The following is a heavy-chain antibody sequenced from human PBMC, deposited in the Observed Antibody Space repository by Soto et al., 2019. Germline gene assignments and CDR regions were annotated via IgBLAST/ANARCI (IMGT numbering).Heavy chain of an antibody. CDR2: ISYDSSNK. Sequence: VQLLESGGGLIQPGGSLRLSCAASGFTFSYGIHWLRQAPGKGLEWVAYISYDSSNKFYGDSVKGRFTISRDNSKNTQFLQMNSLRAEDTAVYYCAKLVIGYCSGNTCDDYCGQGTRVAVSS. V-gene: IGHV3-30*18. CDR3: AKLVIGYCSGNTCDDY. CDR1: GFTFSYG. J-gene: IGHJ4*02. D-gene: IGHD2-15*01.